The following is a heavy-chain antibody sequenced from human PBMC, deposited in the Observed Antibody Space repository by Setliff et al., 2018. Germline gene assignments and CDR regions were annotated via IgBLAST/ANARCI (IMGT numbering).Heavy chain of an antibody. CDR3: ARGGTYRYPDY. Sequence: PSETLSLTCTVSGDSISNSYWSWIRQPPGKGLEWIGYISHLGITSYNPSLKSRVTISVDTSKNQFSLKLSSVTAADTAIYYCARGGTYRYPDYWGQGTLVTVSS. J-gene: IGHJ4*02. V-gene: IGHV4-59*01. CDR2: ISHLGIT. D-gene: IGHD1-26*01. CDR1: GDSISNSY.